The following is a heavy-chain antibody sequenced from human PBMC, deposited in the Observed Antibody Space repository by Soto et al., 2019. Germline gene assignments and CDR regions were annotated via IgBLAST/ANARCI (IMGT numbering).Heavy chain of an antibody. CDR2: ISYDGSNK. V-gene: IGHV3-30-3*01. CDR3: ARDVTVAGRYFDL. Sequence: PGGSLRLSCAASGFTFSSYAMHWVRQAPGKGLEWVAVISYDGSNKYYADSVKGRFTISRDNSKNTLYLQMNSLRAEDTAVYYCARDVTVAGRYFDLWGSGTLVTV. D-gene: IGHD6-19*01. J-gene: IGHJ2*01. CDR1: GFTFSSYA.